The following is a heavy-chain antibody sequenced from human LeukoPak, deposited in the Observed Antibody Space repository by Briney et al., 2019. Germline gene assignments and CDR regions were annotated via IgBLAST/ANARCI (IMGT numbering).Heavy chain of an antibody. CDR3: ARGRYSSGTFDY. Sequence: SEALSLTCTVSGGSISSYYWSWIRQPPGKGLEWIGYIYYSGSTNYNPSLKSRVTISVDTSKNQFSLKLSSVTAADTAVYYCARGRYSSGTFDYWGHGTLVTVSS. J-gene: IGHJ4*01. CDR1: GGSISSYY. CDR2: IYYSGST. V-gene: IGHV4-59*01. D-gene: IGHD6-19*01.